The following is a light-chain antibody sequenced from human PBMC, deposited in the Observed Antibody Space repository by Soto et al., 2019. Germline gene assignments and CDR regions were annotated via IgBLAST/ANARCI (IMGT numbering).Light chain of an antibody. V-gene: IGLV2-14*01. J-gene: IGLJ1*01. CDR3: SSTFV. CDR2: EVS. CDR1: SSDVGGYNY. Sequence: QSVLTQPASVSGSPGQSITISCTGTSSDVGGYNYVSWYQHHPGKAPELMMYEVSNRPSGVSNRFSGSRSGNTASLTISGLQSDDEAEYTSSSTFVFGTGTKVTVL.